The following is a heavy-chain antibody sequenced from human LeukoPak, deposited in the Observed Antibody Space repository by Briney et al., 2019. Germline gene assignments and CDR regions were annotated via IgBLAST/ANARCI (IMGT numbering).Heavy chain of an antibody. J-gene: IGHJ4*01. Sequence: GGSLRLSCAASGFTFSSYEMNWVRQAPGEGLEWISYISSRGGTIKYADSVKGRFTISRDNAKNSLYLQMNSLRAEDTAVYYCGRISGWYCDYWGHGTLVTVSS. D-gene: IGHD6-19*01. V-gene: IGHV3-48*03. CDR1: GFTFSSYE. CDR3: GRISGWYCDY. CDR2: ISSRGGTI.